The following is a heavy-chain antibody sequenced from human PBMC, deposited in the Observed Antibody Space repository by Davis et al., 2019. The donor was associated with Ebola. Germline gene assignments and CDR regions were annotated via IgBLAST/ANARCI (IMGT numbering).Heavy chain of an antibody. CDR3: AADLKGSSRNRGWFDP. Sequence: ASVKVSCKASGYTFTSYYMHWVRQAPGQGLEWMGIINPSGGSTSYAQKFQGRVTMTRDTSTSTVYMELSSLRSEDTAVYYCAADLKGSSRNRGWFDPWGQGTLVTVSS. CDR2: INPSGGST. D-gene: IGHD6-13*01. CDR1: GYTFTSYY. V-gene: IGHV1-46*01. J-gene: IGHJ5*02.